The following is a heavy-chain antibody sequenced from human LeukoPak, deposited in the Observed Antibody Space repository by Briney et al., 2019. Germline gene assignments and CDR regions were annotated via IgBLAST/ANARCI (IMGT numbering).Heavy chain of an antibody. CDR1: GYSVSSGSYY. J-gene: IGHJ2*01. CDR2: IYYSGST. D-gene: IGHD3-22*01. CDR3: ARALGGDSSGYYPAPYWYFDL. V-gene: IGHV4-61*01. Sequence: SETLSLTCTVSGYSVSSGSYYWSWIRQPPGKGLEWIGYIYYSGSTSYNPSLNSRVTISVDTSKNQFSLKLSSVTAADTAVYYCARALGGDSSGYYPAPYWYFDLWGRGTLVTVSS.